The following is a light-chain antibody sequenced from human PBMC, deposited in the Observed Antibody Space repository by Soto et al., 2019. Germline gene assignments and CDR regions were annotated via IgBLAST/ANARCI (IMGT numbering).Light chain of an antibody. CDR1: SGHSSYA. V-gene: IGLV4-69*01. Sequence: QPLLTQSPSASASLGASVKLTCTLSSGHSSYAIAWHQQQPEKGPRYLMKLNSDGSHSKGDGIPDLFSGSSSGSERYLTISRLQSDDEADYYCQTWGTGIHYVFGTGTKLTVL. J-gene: IGLJ1*01. CDR2: LNSDGSH. CDR3: QTWGTGIHYV.